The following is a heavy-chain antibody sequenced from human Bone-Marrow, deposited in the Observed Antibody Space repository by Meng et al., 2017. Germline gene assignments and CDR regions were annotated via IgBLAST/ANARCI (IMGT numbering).Heavy chain of an antibody. V-gene: IGHV4-4*02. Sequence: QVQLQESGPGLVKPSGTLSLTFTVSGGSISGSSWWTWVRQPPGKGLEWIGEIYHTGSTNYNPSLKSRVTISVDKSKNQFSLKLSSVTAADTAVFYCARHKGHSYGYLYFDYWGQGALVTVSS. D-gene: IGHD5-18*01. CDR3: ARHKGHSYGYLYFDY. CDR1: GGSISGSSW. J-gene: IGHJ4*02. CDR2: IYHTGST.